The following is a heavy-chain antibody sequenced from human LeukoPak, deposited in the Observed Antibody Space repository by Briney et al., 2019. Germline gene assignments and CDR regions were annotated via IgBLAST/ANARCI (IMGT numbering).Heavy chain of an antibody. J-gene: IGHJ3*02. Sequence: SETLSLTCTVSGGSISSSNYYWGWIRQPPGKGLEWIGYIYYSGSTYYNPSLKSRVTISVDTSKNQFSLKLSSVTAADTAVYYCARGGRVNAFDIWGQGTMVTVSS. CDR1: GGSISSSNYY. CDR3: ARGGRVNAFDI. V-gene: IGHV4-31*03. D-gene: IGHD1-26*01. CDR2: IYYSGST.